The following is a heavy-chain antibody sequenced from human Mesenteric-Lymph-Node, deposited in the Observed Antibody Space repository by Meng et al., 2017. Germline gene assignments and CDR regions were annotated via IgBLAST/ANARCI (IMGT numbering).Heavy chain of an antibody. Sequence: GESLKISCAASGFTFSNAWMSWVRQAPGKGLEWVGRIKSKTDGGTTDYAAPVKGRFTISRDDSKNTLYLQMNSLKTEDTAVYYCTTDLRRYFDWVGGMDVWGQGTTVTVSS. J-gene: IGHJ6*02. CDR1: GFTFSNAW. CDR2: IKSKTDGGTT. CDR3: TTDLRRYFDWVGGMDV. V-gene: IGHV3-15*01. D-gene: IGHD3-9*01.